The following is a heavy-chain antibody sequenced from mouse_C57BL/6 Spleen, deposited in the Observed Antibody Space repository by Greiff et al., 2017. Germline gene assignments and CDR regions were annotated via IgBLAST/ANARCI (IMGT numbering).Heavy chain of an antibody. D-gene: IGHD1-1*01. CDR2: ISYDGSN. CDR1: GYSITSGYY. Sequence: EVKLQESGPGLVKPSQSLSLTCSVTGYSITSGYYWNWIRQFPGNKLEWMGYISYDGSNNYNPSLKNRISITRDTSKNQFFLKLNSVTTEDTATYYCARAQNYGSSYGYFDVWGTGTTVTVSS. V-gene: IGHV3-6*01. CDR3: ARAQNYGSSYGYFDV. J-gene: IGHJ1*03.